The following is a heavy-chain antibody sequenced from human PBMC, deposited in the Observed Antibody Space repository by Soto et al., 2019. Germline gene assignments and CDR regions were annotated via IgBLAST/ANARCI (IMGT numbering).Heavy chain of an antibody. CDR1: GFTFSSYG. Sequence: GGSLRLSCAASGFTFSSYGMHWVRQAPGKGLEWVAVISYDGSNKYYADSVKGRFTISRDNSKNTLYLQMNSLRAEDTAVYYCAKDPPSEGYSSSWYGPLRYWGQGTLVTVSS. D-gene: IGHD6-13*01. CDR2: ISYDGSNK. J-gene: IGHJ4*02. V-gene: IGHV3-30*18. CDR3: AKDPPSEGYSSSWYGPLRY.